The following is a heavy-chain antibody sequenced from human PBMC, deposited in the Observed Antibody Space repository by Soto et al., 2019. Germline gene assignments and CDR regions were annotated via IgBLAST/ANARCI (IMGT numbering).Heavy chain of an antibody. CDR1: GGSFSGYY. D-gene: IGHD3-3*02. CDR3: ARGISYDY. Sequence: QVQLQQWGAGLLKPSETLSLTCAVYGGSFSGYYWSWIRQPPGKGLEWIGEINHSGSTNYNPSLKGRVTISVDTSKNQFSLKLSSVTAADTAVYYCARGISYDYWGQGTLVTVSS. J-gene: IGHJ4*02. V-gene: IGHV4-34*01. CDR2: INHSGST.